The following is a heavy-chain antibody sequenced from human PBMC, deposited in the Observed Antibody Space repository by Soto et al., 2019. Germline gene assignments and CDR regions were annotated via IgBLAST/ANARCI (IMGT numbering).Heavy chain of an antibody. Sequence: GASVKVSCKASGYTFTSYGISWVRQAPGQGPEWMGWMNPDSGNTGYVQKFQGRVTMTRNTAISTAYMELSSLRSEDTAVYYCARSVGGSNVNFDYWGQGTLVTVSS. D-gene: IGHD3-10*01. J-gene: IGHJ4*02. CDR3: ARSVGGSNVNFDY. CDR2: MNPDSGNT. CDR1: GYTFTSYG. V-gene: IGHV1-8*02.